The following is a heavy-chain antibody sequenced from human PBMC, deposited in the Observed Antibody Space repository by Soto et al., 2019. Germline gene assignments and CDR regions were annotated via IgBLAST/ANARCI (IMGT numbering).Heavy chain of an antibody. D-gene: IGHD1-7*01. CDR2: ISAYNDNT. Sequence: ASVKVSCKASGHTFTSYGISWVRQAPGQGLEWMGWISAYNDNTNYAQKLQGRVTMTTDTSTSTAYMELRSLRSDDTAVYYCARDLSDNWNYGNHFDYWGQGTLVTVSS. CDR1: GHTFTSYG. CDR3: ARDLSDNWNYGNHFDY. J-gene: IGHJ4*02. V-gene: IGHV1-18*01.